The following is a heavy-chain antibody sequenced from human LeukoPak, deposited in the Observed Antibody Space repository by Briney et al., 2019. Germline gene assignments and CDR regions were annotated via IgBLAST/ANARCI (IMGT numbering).Heavy chain of an antibody. CDR3: ASYLSSRSFPDY. CDR2: IYSGGST. Sequence: GGSLRLSCAASGFTVSSNYMSWVRQAPGKGLEWVSVIYSGGSTYYADSVKGRFTISRDNAKNSLYLQMNSLRAEDTAVYYCASYLSSRSFPDYWGQGTLVTVSP. CDR1: GFTVSSNY. V-gene: IGHV3-53*01. D-gene: IGHD2/OR15-2a*01. J-gene: IGHJ4*02.